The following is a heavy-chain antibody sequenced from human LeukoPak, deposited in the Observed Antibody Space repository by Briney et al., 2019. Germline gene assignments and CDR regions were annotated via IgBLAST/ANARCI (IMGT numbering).Heavy chain of an antibody. CDR2: IYYSGGT. CDR1: GGSISSYY. CDR3: ARYSSGWLFFDY. V-gene: IGHV4-59*01. J-gene: IGHJ4*02. D-gene: IGHD6-19*01. Sequence: PSETLSLTCTVSGGSISSYYWSWIRQPPGKGLEWIGYIYYSGGTNYNPSLKSRVTISVDTSKNQFSLKLSSVTAADTAVYYCARYSSGWLFFDYWGQGTLVTVSS.